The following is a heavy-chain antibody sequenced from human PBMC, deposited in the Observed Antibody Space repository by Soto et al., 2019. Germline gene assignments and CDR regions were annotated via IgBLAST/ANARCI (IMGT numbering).Heavy chain of an antibody. D-gene: IGHD6-13*01. CDR2: IYYSGST. Sequence: SETLCLTWTVSGGTVSSYYFSWIRQPPGKGLEWIGSIYYSGSTYYNPSLKSRVTISVDTSKNQFSLKLSSVTAADTAVYSCARSHSNSLAPLDNWGQGTLVTVSS. CDR1: GGTVSSYY. J-gene: IGHJ4*02. CDR3: ARSHSNSLAPLDN. V-gene: IGHV4-39*01.